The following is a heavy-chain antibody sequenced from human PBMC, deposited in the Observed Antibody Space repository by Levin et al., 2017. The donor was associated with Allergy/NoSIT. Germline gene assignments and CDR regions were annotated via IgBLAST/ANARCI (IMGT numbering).Heavy chain of an antibody. CDR2: ISGSGGST. D-gene: IGHD2-15*01. J-gene: IGHJ3*02. Sequence: GGSLRLSCAASGFTFSSYAMSWVRQAPGKGLEWVSAISGSGGSTYYADSVKGRFTISRDNSKNTLYLQMNSLRAEDTAVYYCAKSIVVVVAATSDDAFDIWGQGTMVTVSS. V-gene: IGHV3-23*01. CDR3: AKSIVVVVAATSDDAFDI. CDR1: GFTFSSYA.